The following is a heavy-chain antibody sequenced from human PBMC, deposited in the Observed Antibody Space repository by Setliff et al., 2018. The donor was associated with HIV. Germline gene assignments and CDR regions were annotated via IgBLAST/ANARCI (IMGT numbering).Heavy chain of an antibody. CDR3: AREIGITKSPYWYFDL. J-gene: IGHJ2*01. V-gene: IGHV4-59*11. CDR1: GDSMRNQY. D-gene: IGHD2-21*01. Sequence: PSETLSLTCSVSGDSMRNQYWNWIRQPPGKGLEWIGSIYSSGSTNYNPSLKSRLTISLDTSENQLSLKFNSVTAADTAVYFCAREIGITKSPYWYFDLWGRGTLVTVSS. CDR2: IYSSGST.